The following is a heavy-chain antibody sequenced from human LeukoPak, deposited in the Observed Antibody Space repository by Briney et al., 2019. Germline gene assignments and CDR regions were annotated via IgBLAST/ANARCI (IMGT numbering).Heavy chain of an antibody. CDR3: VRGTGY. CDR1: GFTFSTYV. Sequence: PGGPLRLSCSVSGFTFSTYVLPWARRAPGKGLEYVSAISSNGDNTYYADSVKGRFTISRDNSKNTLYLQMSSLRADDTAVYYCVRGTGYWGQGTLVTVSS. V-gene: IGHV3-64D*06. J-gene: IGHJ4*02. CDR2: ISSNGDNT.